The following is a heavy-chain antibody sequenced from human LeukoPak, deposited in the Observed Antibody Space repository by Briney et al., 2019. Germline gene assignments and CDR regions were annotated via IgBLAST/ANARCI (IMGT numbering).Heavy chain of an antibody. V-gene: IGHV3-48*04. Sequence: PGRSLRLSCAASGFTFSSYGMHWVRRAPGKGLEWVSYIRSSGSSIYCADSVKGRFTISRDNAKNSLYLQMNSLRAEDTAVYYCAREHYYYYYMDVWGKGTTVTVSS. CDR3: AREHYYYYYMDV. CDR2: IRSSGSSI. J-gene: IGHJ6*03. CDR1: GFTFSSYG.